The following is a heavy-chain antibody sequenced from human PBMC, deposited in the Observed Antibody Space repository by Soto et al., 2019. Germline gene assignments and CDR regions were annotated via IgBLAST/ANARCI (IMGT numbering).Heavy chain of an antibody. CDR3: AKDSSGWGDPLSSGVFYYYYGMDV. V-gene: IGHV3-30*18. CDR1: GFTFSSFG. J-gene: IGHJ6*02. CDR2: ISYDGSNK. Sequence: PGGSLRLSCAASGFTFSSFGMHWVRQAPGKGLEWVAVISYDGSNKYYADSVKGRFTISRDNSKNTLYLQMNSLRAEDTAVYYCAKDSSGWGDPLSSGVFYYYYGMDVWGQGTTVTVSS. D-gene: IGHD6-19*01.